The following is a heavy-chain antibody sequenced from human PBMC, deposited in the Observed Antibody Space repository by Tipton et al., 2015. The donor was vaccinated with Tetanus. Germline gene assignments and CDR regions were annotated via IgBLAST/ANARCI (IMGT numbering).Heavy chain of an antibody. CDR2: ISYSGRT. CDR3: ARAFWENGPDAFDI. J-gene: IGHJ3*02. V-gene: IGHV4-39*02. D-gene: IGHD3-16*01. CDR1: GGSVNSGTYY. Sequence: LRLSCSVSGGSVNSGTYYWSWIRQPPGKGLEWIGSISYSGRTYYSPSLKSRVTMSVDTSKKDFSVRLGSVTAADTAVYYCARAFWENGPDAFDIWGLGTMVTVAS.